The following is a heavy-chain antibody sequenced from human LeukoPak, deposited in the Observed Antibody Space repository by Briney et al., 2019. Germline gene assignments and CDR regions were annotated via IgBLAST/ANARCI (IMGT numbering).Heavy chain of an antibody. CDR3: ARDIKGGELFDY. CDR2: INPNSGGT. D-gene: IGHD1-26*01. J-gene: IGHJ4*02. V-gene: IGHV1-2*02. Sequence: GASVKVSCKTSGYTFTVKFLHWLRQAPGQGLEWVGWINPNSGGTNYAQKFQGRVTMTRDTSINTAYMELSRLRSDDTAVYYCARDIKGGELFDYWGQGTLVTVSS. CDR1: GYTFTVKF.